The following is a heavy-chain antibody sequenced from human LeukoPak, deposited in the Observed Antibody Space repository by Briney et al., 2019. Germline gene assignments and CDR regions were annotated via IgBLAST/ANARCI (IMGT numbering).Heavy chain of an antibody. J-gene: IGHJ3*02. V-gene: IGHV7-4-1*02. D-gene: IGHD6-13*01. CDR1: GYTFISHA. Sequence: ASVKVSCKAFGYTFISHAMNWVRQAPGQGLELMGWISTNTGIPTYAQGFAGRFVFSLDTSVTTAYLQITSLKAEDTAVYYCARDPVSAGFDIWGQGTMVTVSS. CDR3: ARDPVSAGFDI. CDR2: ISTNTGIP.